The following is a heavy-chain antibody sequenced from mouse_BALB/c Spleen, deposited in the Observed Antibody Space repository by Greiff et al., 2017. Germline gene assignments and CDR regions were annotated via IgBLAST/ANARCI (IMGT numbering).Heavy chain of an antibody. Sequence: EVKLMESGGGLVQPGGSLKLSCAASGFAFSSYGMSWVRQTPDKRLELVATINSNGGSTYYPDSVKGRFTISRDNAKNTLYLQMSSLKSEDTAMYYCAREELGPFAYWGQGTLVTVSA. CDR2: INSNGGST. CDR3: AREELGPFAY. CDR1: GFAFSSYG. J-gene: IGHJ3*01. V-gene: IGHV5-6-3*01. D-gene: IGHD4-1*01.